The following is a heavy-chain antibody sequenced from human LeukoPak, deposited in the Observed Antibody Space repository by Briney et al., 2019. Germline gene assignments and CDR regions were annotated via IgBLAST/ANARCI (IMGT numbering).Heavy chain of an antibody. Sequence: ASVKVSCKASGYTFTGYYMHWVRQAPGQGLEWMGRINPNSDGTNYAQKFQGRVTMTRDTSISTAYMELSRLRSDDTAVYYCARVAYYYDSSGGFWGQGTLVTVSS. CDR1: GYTFTGYY. J-gene: IGHJ4*02. V-gene: IGHV1-2*06. CDR3: ARVAYYYDSSGGF. CDR2: INPNSDGT. D-gene: IGHD3-22*01.